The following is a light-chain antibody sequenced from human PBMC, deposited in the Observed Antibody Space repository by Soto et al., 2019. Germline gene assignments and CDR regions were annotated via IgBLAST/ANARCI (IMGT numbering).Light chain of an antibody. J-gene: IGLJ1*01. CDR2: LNSDGSH. V-gene: IGLV4-69*01. CDR3: QTWGSGIHYV. CDR1: SGHSSYA. Sequence: QSVLTQSPSASASLGASVKLTCTLSSGHSSYAIAWHQQQPEKGPRYLMKLNSDGSHSKGDGIPDRFSGSSSGAERYLTISSLQSEDEADYYWQTWGSGIHYVFGTGTKLTAL.